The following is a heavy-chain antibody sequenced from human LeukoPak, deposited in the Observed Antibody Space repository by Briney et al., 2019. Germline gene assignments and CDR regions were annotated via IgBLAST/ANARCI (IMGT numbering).Heavy chain of an antibody. CDR3: ARDRPRGYNYVEPDAFDI. J-gene: IGHJ3*02. CDR1: GGSISSYY. D-gene: IGHD5-18*01. Sequence: SETLSLTCTVSGGSISSYYWSWIRQPPGKGLEWIGYISYSGNTNYNPSLKSRVTISVETSKNQFALKLSSVTAADTAVYYCARDRPRGYNYVEPDAFDIWGRGTMVTVSS. CDR2: ISYSGNT. V-gene: IGHV4-59*01.